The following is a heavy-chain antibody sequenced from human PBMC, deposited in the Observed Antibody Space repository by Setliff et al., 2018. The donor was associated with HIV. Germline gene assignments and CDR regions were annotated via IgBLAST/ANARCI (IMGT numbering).Heavy chain of an antibody. CDR3: ARGGLLFGMMNYFDS. Sequence: ASVKVSCKAPGYTFTTYSIYWVRQAPGQGLEWMGIISPSGGGTRDAQKFQGRISMTRDTSTSTVYMELSSLRSEDTAVYYCARGGLLFGMMNYFDSWGQGTLVTVSS. CDR2: ISPSGGGT. J-gene: IGHJ4*02. V-gene: IGHV1-46*01. D-gene: IGHD2-21*02. CDR1: GYTFTTYS.